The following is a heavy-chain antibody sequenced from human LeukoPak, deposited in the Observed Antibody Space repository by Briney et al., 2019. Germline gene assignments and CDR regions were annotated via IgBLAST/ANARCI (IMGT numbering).Heavy chain of an antibody. CDR3: ARDSITMVRGVIIPSFDY. V-gene: IGHV1-18*01. CDR1: GYTFTSYG. CDR2: ISAYNGNT. Sequence: ASVKVSCKASGYTFTSYGISWVRQAPGQGLEWMGWISAYNGNTNYAQKLQGRVTMTTDTSTSTAYMELRSLRSDDTAVYYCARDSITMVRGVIIPSFDYWGQGTLVTVSS. D-gene: IGHD3-10*01. J-gene: IGHJ4*02.